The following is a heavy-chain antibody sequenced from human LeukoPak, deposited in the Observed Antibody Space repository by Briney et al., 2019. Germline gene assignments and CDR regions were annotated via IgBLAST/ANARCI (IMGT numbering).Heavy chain of an antibody. J-gene: IGHJ4*02. Sequence: SETLSLTCTVSGGSISSYYWSWIRQPPGKGLEWIGYISYSGSTNYNPSLKSRVTISVDTSKNQFSLKLSSVTAADTAVYYCARQGIAAAGSPFDYWGQGTLVTVSS. V-gene: IGHV4-59*08. CDR2: ISYSGST. D-gene: IGHD6-13*01. CDR1: GGSISSYY. CDR3: ARQGIAAAGSPFDY.